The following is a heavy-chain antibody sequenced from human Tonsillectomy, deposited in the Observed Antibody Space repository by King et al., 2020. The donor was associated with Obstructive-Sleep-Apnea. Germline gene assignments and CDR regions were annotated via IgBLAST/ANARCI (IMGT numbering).Heavy chain of an antibody. CDR1: GFTFNTYG. D-gene: IGHD3-22*01. J-gene: IGHJ4*02. V-gene: IGHV3-33*01. CDR3: ARDVLDSSGWEHRTY. Sequence: VQLVESGGGVVQPGRSLRLSCAASGFTFNTYGMHWVRQAPGKGLEWVAFISFDSAKKTYADSVKGRFSVSREHSKNTMFLQMASLRAEDTAMYSCARDVLDSSGWEHRTYWGQGTLVTVSS. CDR2: ISFDSAKK.